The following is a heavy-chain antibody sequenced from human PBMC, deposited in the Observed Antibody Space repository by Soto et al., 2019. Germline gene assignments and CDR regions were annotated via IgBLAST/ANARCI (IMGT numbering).Heavy chain of an antibody. CDR3: ARGGPNDILSGYYYQVGQYSYFYYGMDV. V-gene: IGHV1-69*01. J-gene: IGHJ6*02. Sequence: GGTFSSYAISWLRQAPGQGLEWMGGIFPIFGTANYAQKFQGRVTITADESTSTAYMELSSLRSEDTAVYYGARGGPNDILSGYYYQVGQYSYFYYGMDVWGQGTTVTVSS. CDR2: IFPIFGTA. CDR1: GGTFSSYA. D-gene: IGHD3-9*01.